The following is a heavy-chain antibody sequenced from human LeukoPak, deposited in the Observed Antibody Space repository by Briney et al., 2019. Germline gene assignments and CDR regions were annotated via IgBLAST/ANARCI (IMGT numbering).Heavy chain of an antibody. J-gene: IGHJ6*03. CDR1: GFTFSSYS. Sequence: PGGSLRLSCAASGFTFSSYSMNWVRQAPGKGLEWVSSISSSSSYIYYADSVKGRFTISRDNAKNSLYLQMNSLRSEDTAVYYCARGGLRFRVSSYEVSNYYYYYMDVWSKGTTVTVSS. V-gene: IGHV3-21*04. D-gene: IGHD3-16*01. CDR3: ARGGLRFRVSSYEVSNYYYYYMDV. CDR2: ISSSSSYI.